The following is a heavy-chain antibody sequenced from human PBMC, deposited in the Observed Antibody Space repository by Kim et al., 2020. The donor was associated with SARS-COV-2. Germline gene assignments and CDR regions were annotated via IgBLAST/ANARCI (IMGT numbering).Heavy chain of an antibody. J-gene: IGHJ3*02. CDR1: GFTLRSYW. D-gene: IGHD3-10*01. Sequence: GGSLRLSCAVSGFTLRSYWMNWVRQAPGKGLVWVSRITADGTGRSYADSVKGRFTISRDIANNTLYLQMISLRGEDTAVYYCARGKSGAFDIWGQGTMVTVSS. CDR3: ARGKSGAFDI. CDR2: ITADGTGR. V-gene: IGHV3-74*01.